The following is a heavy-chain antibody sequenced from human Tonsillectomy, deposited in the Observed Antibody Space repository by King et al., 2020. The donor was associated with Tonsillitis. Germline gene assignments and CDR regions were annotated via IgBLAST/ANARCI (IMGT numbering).Heavy chain of an antibody. CDR2: FIHSGAT. CDR3: ARGRKMYSRDLSG. Sequence: VQLQQWGAGLLKPSETLTLTCAVSGGSFKDYYLNWIRQPPGKGLEWIGEFIHSGATNYNPSLKSRVTISGDTSKNQFSLKLSSVTAADTAVYYCARGRKMYSRDLSGWGQGTLVTVSS. D-gene: IGHD6-19*01. V-gene: IGHV4-34*01. CDR1: GGSFKDYY. J-gene: IGHJ4*02.